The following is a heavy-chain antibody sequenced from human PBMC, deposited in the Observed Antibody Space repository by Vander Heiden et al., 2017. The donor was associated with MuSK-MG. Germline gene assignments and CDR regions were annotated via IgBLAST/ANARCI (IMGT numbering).Heavy chain of an antibody. J-gene: IGHJ4*02. D-gene: IGHD3-10*01. CDR3: AKQRLRGVSFFEY. Sequence: EVQLVQSGAEVKKPGESLKIPCKASGYSFTSYWNGRVRQMPGKSLEWMGIIYPGDSDIRYSPSFQGQVTISADNSITTAYLQWSSLKASDTAMYYCAKQRLRGVSFFEYWGQGTLVTVSS. CDR2: IYPGDSDI. CDR1: GYSFTSYW. V-gene: IGHV5-51*01.